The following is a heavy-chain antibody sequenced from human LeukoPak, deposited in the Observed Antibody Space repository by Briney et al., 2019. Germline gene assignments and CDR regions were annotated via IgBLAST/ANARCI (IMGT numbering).Heavy chain of an antibody. V-gene: IGHV5-51*01. Sequence: RGESLKISCKGSGYSFTSYWIAWVRQMPGKGLEWMGTIFPGDSDTRYSPSFQGQVTISADKSINTAYLQWSSLKASDTAMYYCARPNGDHGDYWGQGTLVTVSS. CDR2: IFPGDSDT. D-gene: IGHD4-17*01. J-gene: IGHJ4*02. CDR1: GYSFTSYW. CDR3: ARPNGDHGDY.